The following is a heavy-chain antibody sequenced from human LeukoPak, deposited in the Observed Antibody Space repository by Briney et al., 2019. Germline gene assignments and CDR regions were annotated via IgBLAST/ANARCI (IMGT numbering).Heavy chain of an antibody. V-gene: IGHV3-23*01. CDR1: GFTFSRHG. D-gene: IGHD3-10*01. Sequence: GGSLRLSCVASGFTFSRHGLNWVRQAPGKGLEWVSGISPGGDITYYADSVKGRFTISRDNSKNTLYLQMNSLRAEDTAVYYCAKEFGLHHYFDYWGQGTLVTVSS. CDR3: AKEFGLHHYFDY. CDR2: ISPGGDIT. J-gene: IGHJ4*02.